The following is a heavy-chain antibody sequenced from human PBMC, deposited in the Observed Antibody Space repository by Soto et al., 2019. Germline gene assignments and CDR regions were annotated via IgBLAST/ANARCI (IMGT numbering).Heavy chain of an antibody. V-gene: IGHV3-15*01. CDR3: TTLLEQTIYDY. D-gene: IGHD1-1*01. CDR1: GFTFSNVW. Sequence: EVQLVESGGGLVKPGGSLRLSCAASGFTFSNVWMSWVRQAPGKGLEWVGRIKSKTDGGTTDYAAPVKGRFTISRDDSKNTLYLQMNSLKTEDTAVYYCTTLLEQTIYDYWGQGTLVTVSS. CDR2: IKSKTDGGTT. J-gene: IGHJ4*02.